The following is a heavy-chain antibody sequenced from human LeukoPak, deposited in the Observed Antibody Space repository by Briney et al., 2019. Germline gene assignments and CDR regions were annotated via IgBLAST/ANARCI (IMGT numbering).Heavy chain of an antibody. CDR3: ARVGYSSSWYIDY. J-gene: IGHJ4*02. CDR1: GFTFSDYY. V-gene: IGHV3-74*01. CDR2: INSDGSTT. D-gene: IGHD6-13*01. Sequence: GGSLRLSCAASGFTFSDYYMSWIRQAPGKGLVWVSRINSDGSTTNYADSVKGRFTISRDNAKNTLYLQMNSLRAEDTAVYYCARVGYSSSWYIDYWGQGTLVTVSS.